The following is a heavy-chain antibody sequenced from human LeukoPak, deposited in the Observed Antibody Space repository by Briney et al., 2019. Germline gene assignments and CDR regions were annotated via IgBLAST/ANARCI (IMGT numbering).Heavy chain of an antibody. J-gene: IGHJ3*02. V-gene: IGHV1-8*01. Sequence: ASVKVSCKASGYTFTSYDINWVRQATGQGLEWMGWMNPNSGNTGYAQKFQGRVTMTRNTSISTAYMELSSLRSEDTAVYYCAGSRHSYGTGAFDIWGQGTMVTVSS. CDR3: AGSRHSYGTGAFDI. CDR1: GYTFTSYD. D-gene: IGHD5-18*01. CDR2: MNPNSGNT.